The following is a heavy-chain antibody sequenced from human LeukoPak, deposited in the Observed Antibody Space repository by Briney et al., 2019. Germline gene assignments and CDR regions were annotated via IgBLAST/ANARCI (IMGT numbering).Heavy chain of an antibody. J-gene: IGHJ5*02. V-gene: IGHV3-66*01. CDR1: GFTFSITY. CDR3: ARVQSQWFDP. Sequence: GGSLRLSCAASGFTFSITYMAWVRQAPGKGLEWVGVIYSGGNTYYADSVKGRFTIARDNSKKTLSLQMNNLRVDDTAVYYCARVQSQWFDPWGQGTLVTVAS. CDR2: IYSGGNT.